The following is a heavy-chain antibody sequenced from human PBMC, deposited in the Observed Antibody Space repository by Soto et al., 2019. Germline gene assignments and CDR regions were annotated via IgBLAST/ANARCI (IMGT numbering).Heavy chain of an antibody. CDR1: GFTFTNSA. J-gene: IGHJ5*02. CDR2: IVVGSGNT. V-gene: IGHV1-58*02. Sequence: QMQLVQSGPEVKKPGTSVKVSCKASGFTFTNSAMQWVRQARGQRLEWIGWIVVGSGNTNYAQKFQERVTITRDMSTSTAYGELSSLRSADTAVYYCAADRATPPYLPGHNWLDPWGQGTLVTVSS. CDR3: AADRATPPYLPGHNWLDP. D-gene: IGHD3-16*01.